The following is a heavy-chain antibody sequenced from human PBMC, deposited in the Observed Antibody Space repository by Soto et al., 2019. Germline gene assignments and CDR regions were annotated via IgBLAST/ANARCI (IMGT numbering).Heavy chain of an antibody. J-gene: IGHJ4*02. CDR1: GGSITSYY. CDR2: IFYSGSS. V-gene: IGHV4-59*01. Sequence: QVQLQESGPGLVKPSETLSLTCTFSGGSITSYYWSWIRQPPGKGLEWIGYIFYSGSSNYNPSLKSRVTMSVDTSKNQFSLKLSSVTAADTAVYYCARVFPSYCGGDCSYSDYWGQGTLVTVSS. CDR3: ARVFPSYCGGDCSYSDY. D-gene: IGHD2-21*02.